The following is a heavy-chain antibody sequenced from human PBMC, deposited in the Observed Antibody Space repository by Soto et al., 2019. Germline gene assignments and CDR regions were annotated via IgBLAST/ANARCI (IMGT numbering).Heavy chain of an antibody. CDR2: IYHSGST. V-gene: IGHV4-30-2*01. D-gene: IGHD6-13*01. J-gene: IGHJ4*02. CDR1: GGSISSGGYS. CDR3: ASQGIAAAGTAGDY. Sequence: SETLSLTCAVSGGSISSGGYSWSWIRQPPGKGLEWIGYIYHSGSTYYNPSLKSRVTISVDRSKNQFSLKLSSVTAADTAVYYCASQGIAAAGTAGDYWGQGTLVTVSS.